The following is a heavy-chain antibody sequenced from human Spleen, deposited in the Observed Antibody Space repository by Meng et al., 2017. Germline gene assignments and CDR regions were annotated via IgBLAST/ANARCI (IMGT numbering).Heavy chain of an antibody. Sequence: GGSLRLSCAASGFTFDDYAMHWVRQAPGKGLEWVSGISWNSGSIGYADSVKGRFTISRDNAKNSLYLQMNSLRAEDTALYYCAKDKGGYCSGGSCYSSNTFDYWGQGTLVTVSS. D-gene: IGHD2-15*01. CDR3: AKDKGGYCSGGSCYSSNTFDY. V-gene: IGHV3-9*01. CDR1: GFTFDDYA. J-gene: IGHJ4*02. CDR2: ISWNSGSI.